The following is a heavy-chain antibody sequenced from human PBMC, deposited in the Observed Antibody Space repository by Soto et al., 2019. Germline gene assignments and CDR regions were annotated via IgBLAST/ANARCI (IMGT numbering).Heavy chain of an antibody. J-gene: IGHJ5*02. V-gene: IGHV5-51*01. CDR2: IFPADSDT. Sequence: GESLKISCKTSGYIFTTYWIGWVRQKPGKGLEWMGTIFPADSDTRYSPSFQGQVTISVDRSISTVYLQWSSLEASDTAMYYCARGVSYKDTWGKGTLLTLAS. CDR1: GYIFTTYW. CDR3: ARGVSYKDT. D-gene: IGHD3-10*01.